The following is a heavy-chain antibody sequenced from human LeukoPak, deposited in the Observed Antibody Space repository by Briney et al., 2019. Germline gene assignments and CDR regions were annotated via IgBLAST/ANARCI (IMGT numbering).Heavy chain of an antibody. CDR1: GGTFTSYY. CDR3: AREGLRYFDWSDNIRQGRCGMDV. D-gene: IGHD3-9*01. CDR2: INPSGGRT. Sequence: ASVKVSCKASGGTFTSYYMHWVRQAPGHGLEWMGIINPSGGRTSYAQKFQGRVTMTRDTSTSTVYMELSSLRSEDTAVYYCAREGLRYFDWSDNIRQGRCGMDVWGQGTTVTVSS. V-gene: IGHV1-46*01. J-gene: IGHJ6*02.